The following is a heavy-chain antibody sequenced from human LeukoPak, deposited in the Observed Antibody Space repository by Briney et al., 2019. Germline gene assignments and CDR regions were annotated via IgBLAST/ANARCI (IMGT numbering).Heavy chain of an antibody. J-gene: IGHJ2*01. D-gene: IGHD3-3*01. CDR3: ARSFDDFWSGTQGYFDL. V-gene: IGHV4-4*02. Sequence: SETLSLTCAVSGGSISSSNWWSWVRQPPGKGLEWIGEIYHSGSTNYNPSLKSRVTISVDTSKNQFSLKLSSVTAADTAVYYCARSFDDFWSGTQGYFDLWGRGTLVTVSS. CDR1: GGSISSSNW. CDR2: IYHSGST.